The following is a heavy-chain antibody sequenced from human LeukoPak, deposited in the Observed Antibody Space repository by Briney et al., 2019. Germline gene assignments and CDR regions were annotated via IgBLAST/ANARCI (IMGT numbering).Heavy chain of an antibody. CDR3: ARDLLGWELHYFDY. CDR2: ISNSGNYI. V-gene: IGHV3-21*01. Sequence: GGSLRLSCAASGFTFSDYSMTWVRQAPGKGLEWVSSISNSGNYISYADSVKGRFTISRDNSKNSLYLEMNSLRADDTAVYFCARDLLGWELHYFDYWGQGTLVTVSS. J-gene: IGHJ4*02. CDR1: GFTFSDYS. D-gene: IGHD1-26*01.